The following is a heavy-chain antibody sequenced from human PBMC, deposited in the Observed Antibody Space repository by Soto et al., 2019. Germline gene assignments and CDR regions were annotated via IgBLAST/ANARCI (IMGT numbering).Heavy chain of an antibody. CDR3: ARDKITGLFDY. J-gene: IGHJ4*02. Sequence: SETLSLTCAVYGGSFSGYYWTWIRQPPGTGLEWIGEINHSGSTNYNPSLNSRVTISVGTSKNQFSLKLTSVTAADTAVYYCARDKITGLFDYWGQGTLVT. CDR2: INHSGST. V-gene: IGHV4-34*01. D-gene: IGHD2-8*02. CDR1: GGSFSGYY.